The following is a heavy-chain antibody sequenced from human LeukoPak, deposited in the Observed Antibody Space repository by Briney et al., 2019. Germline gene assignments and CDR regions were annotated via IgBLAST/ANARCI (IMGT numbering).Heavy chain of an antibody. D-gene: IGHD2-2*01. CDR1: GGSFSGYY. CDR2: INHSGST. V-gene: IGHV4-34*01. J-gene: IGHJ5*02. Sequence: SDTLSLTCAVYGGSFSGYYWSWIRQPPGQGLEWIGEINHSGSTNYNPSLKSRVTISVDTSNTQFSLKLSSVTAADTAVYYCARGRRRVGSSTSFDPWGQGTLVTVSS. CDR3: ARGRRRVGSSTSFDP.